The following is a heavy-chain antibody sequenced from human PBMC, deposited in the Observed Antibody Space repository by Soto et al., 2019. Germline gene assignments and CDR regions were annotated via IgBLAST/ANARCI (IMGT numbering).Heavy chain of an antibody. CDR3: ARGPLVVLNYFES. CDR1: GGTFRNYP. V-gene: IGHV1-69*02. J-gene: IGHJ4*02. Sequence: QVQLVQSGTEVKKPGSSVKVSCKASGGTFRNYPINWVRQAPGQGLEWMGSIFPLTDIPDHAQNFQARLTISADKSTSTAYMELSSLTSDDTAMYFCARGPLVVLNYFESWGQGTLVTVSS. CDR2: IFPLTDIP.